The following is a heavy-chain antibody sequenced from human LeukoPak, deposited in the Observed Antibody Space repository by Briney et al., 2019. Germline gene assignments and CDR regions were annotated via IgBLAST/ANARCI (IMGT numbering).Heavy chain of an antibody. V-gene: IGHV3-23*01. CDR3: AKDSRYSSGWDPRDY. CDR1: GFTFSSYA. CDR2: ISGSGGST. D-gene: IGHD6-19*01. J-gene: IGHJ4*02. Sequence: GGSLRLSCAASGFTFSSYAMSWVRQAPGKGLEWVSAISGSGGSTYYADSVKGRFTISRDNSKNTLYLQMNSLRAEDTAVYYCAKDSRYSSGWDPRDYWVQGTLVTVSS.